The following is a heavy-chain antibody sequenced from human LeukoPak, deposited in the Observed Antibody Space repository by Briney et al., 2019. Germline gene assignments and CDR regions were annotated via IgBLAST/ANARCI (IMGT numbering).Heavy chain of an antibody. Sequence: GGSLRLSCAASGFTVSSNYMTWVRQAPGKGLEWVSVIYSNNITFYADSVKGRFTISRDTSRNTLNLQMNSLRAEDTAVYYCAKGITVMMVAPGYWGQGTLVTVSS. D-gene: IGHD3-22*01. CDR2: IYSNNIT. V-gene: IGHV3-53*01. J-gene: IGHJ4*02. CDR1: GFTVSSNY. CDR3: AKGITVMMVAPGY.